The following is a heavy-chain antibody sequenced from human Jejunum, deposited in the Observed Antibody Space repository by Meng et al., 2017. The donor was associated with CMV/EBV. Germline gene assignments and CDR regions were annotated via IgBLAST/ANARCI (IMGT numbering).Heavy chain of an antibody. D-gene: IGHD3-10*01. CDR1: SITRYY. J-gene: IGHJ5*02. Sequence: SITRYYWSWIRQPPGKGLEWIGFVHHSGSTNYNPSLKSRLTMSVETSKNQFSLTLSSVTAADTAVYYCARDSYSHGSGSYNWFDLWGQGTLVTVSS. V-gene: IGHV4-59*01. CDR2: VHHSGST. CDR3: ARDSYSHGSGSYNWFDL.